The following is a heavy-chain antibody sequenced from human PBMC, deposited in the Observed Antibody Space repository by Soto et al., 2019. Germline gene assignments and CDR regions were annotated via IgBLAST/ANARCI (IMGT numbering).Heavy chain of an antibody. CDR1: GFYFINAW. CDR3: SALGV. CDR2: IKSKADGETT. Sequence: EVQLVESGGGLVEPGGSLRLSCAASGFYFINAWMHWVRQAPGKGLEWVGRIKSKADGETTDYAAPVKGRFIISRDDSKNTLYLQINSLKMEDTAVYYCSALGVWGQGTTVTVSS. D-gene: IGHD1-26*01. V-gene: IGHV3-15*07. J-gene: IGHJ6*02.